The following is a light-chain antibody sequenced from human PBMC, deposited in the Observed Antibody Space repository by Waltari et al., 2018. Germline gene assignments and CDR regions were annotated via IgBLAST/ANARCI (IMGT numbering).Light chain of an antibody. J-gene: IGLJ7*01. CDR3: GTWDSSLSGAV. Sequence: QSVLTQPPSVSAAPGQRVTISCSGGNSNIGNNYVSWYRQFPGTAPKLLIYENTERPSGIPGRFAGSKYGTSATLDITGLQAGDEADYYCGTWDSSLSGAVFGGGTHLTVL. CDR2: ENT. CDR1: NSNIGNNY. V-gene: IGLV1-51*02.